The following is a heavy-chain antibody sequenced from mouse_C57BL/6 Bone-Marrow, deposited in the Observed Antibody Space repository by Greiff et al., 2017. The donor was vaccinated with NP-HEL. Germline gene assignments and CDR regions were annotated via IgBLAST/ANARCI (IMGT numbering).Heavy chain of an antibody. Sequence: QVQLQQPGAELVRPGTSVKLSCKASGYTFTSYWMHWVKQRPGQGLEWIGVIDPSDSYPNYNQKFKGKATLTVDTSSSTAYMQLSSLTSEDSAVYYCARSYDGLRGFAYWGQGTLVTVSA. CDR2: IDPSDSYP. V-gene: IGHV1-59*01. D-gene: IGHD2-3*01. CDR3: ARSYDGLRGFAY. J-gene: IGHJ3*01. CDR1: GYTFTSYW.